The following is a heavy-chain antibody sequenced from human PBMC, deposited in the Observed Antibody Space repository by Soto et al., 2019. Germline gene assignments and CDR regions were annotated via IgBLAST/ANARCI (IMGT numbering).Heavy chain of an antibody. Sequence: QVQLVQSGAEVKKPGSSVKVSCKASGGTFSSYAISWVRQAPGQGLEWMGGIIPIFGTTNYARRFQGRVTITADKSTSTAYMELRRLRSEDTAVYYCARGTRSGSYYSYGLDVWGQGTTVTVSS. V-gene: IGHV1-69*06. CDR3: ARGTRSGSYYSYGLDV. J-gene: IGHJ6*02. CDR1: GGTFSSYA. D-gene: IGHD1-26*01. CDR2: IIPIFGTT.